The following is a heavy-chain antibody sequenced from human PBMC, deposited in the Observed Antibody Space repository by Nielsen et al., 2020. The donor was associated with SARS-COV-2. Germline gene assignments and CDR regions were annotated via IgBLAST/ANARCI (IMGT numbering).Heavy chain of an antibody. V-gene: IGHV3-49*04. CDR1: GFNFAEYG. Sequence: GGSLRLSCTASGFNFAEYGMTWVRQAPGKGLKWVGFIRGQVYGGTTEYAASVKGRFTISRDDSNTVYLQMNSLKTEDTAVYYCSRVEAGAFDIWGQGTFVTVSS. J-gene: IGHJ3*02. CDR2: IRGQVYGGTT. CDR3: SRVEAGAFDI. D-gene: IGHD6-25*01.